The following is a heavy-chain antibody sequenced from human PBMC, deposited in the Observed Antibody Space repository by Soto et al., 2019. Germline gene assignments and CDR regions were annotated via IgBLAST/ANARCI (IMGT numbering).Heavy chain of an antibody. CDR1: GGSISSYY. J-gene: IGHJ5*02. CDR3: AREKSSIAVAGRASWFDP. CDR2: IYYSGST. D-gene: IGHD6-19*01. V-gene: IGHV4-59*01. Sequence: TSETLSLTCTVSGGSISSYYWSWIRQPPGKGLEWIGYIYYSGSTNYNPSLKSRVTISVDTSKNQFSLKLSSVTAADTAVYYCAREKSSIAVAGRASWFDPWGQGTLVTVSS.